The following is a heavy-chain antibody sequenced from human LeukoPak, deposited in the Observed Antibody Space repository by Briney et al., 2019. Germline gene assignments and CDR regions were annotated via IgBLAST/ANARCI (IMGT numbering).Heavy chain of an antibody. CDR1: GYTFTSYG. CDR2: ISAYNGNT. Sequence: GASVKVSCKASGYTFTSYGISWVRQAPGQGLEWMGWISAYNGNTNYAQKLQGRVTMTTDTSTSTAYMELRSLGSDDTAVYYCARVRTGEEDYYYYYGMDVWGQGTTVTVSS. J-gene: IGHJ6*02. D-gene: IGHD7-27*01. V-gene: IGHV1-18*01. CDR3: ARVRTGEEDYYYYYGMDV.